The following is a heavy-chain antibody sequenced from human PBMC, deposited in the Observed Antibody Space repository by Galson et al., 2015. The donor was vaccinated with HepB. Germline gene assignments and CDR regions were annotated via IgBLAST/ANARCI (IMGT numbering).Heavy chain of an antibody. V-gene: IGHV3-48*01. Sequence: SLRLSCAASGVTIPSYSMNWVRKAPGKGLEWLAYISAGSTTIYYAASVKGRFTISRDHAQNFLYLHMNSLRGEDTAVYYCARNPSSYDYYNMDVWGHGTTVTVSS. CDR1: GVTIPSYS. CDR3: ARNPSSYDYYNMDV. CDR2: ISAGSTTI. J-gene: IGHJ6*02.